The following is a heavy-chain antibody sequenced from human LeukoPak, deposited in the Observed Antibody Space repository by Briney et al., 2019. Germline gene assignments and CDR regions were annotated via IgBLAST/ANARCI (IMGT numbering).Heavy chain of an antibody. Sequence: SETLSLTCAVSGGSISSGDYYWSWIRQPPGKGLEWIGYIYYSGSTYYNPSLKSRVTISVDTSKNQFSLKLSSVTAADTAVYYCARGRFVLRFLEWLGNYFDYWGQGTLVTVSS. CDR2: IYYSGST. CDR3: ARGRFVLRFLEWLGNYFDY. CDR1: GGSISSGDYY. V-gene: IGHV4-30-4*01. D-gene: IGHD3-3*01. J-gene: IGHJ4*02.